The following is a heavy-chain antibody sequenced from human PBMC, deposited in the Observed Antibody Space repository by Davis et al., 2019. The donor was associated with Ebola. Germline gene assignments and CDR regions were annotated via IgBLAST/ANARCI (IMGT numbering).Heavy chain of an antibody. J-gene: IGHJ5*02. CDR1: GGSFSGYY. Sequence: PSETLSLTCAVYGGSFSGYYWSWIRQPPGKGLEWIGEISHSGSTNYNPSLKSRVTISVDTSKNQFSLKLISVTAADTAVYYCARGRGYAWGQGTLVTVSS. CDR2: ISHSGST. CDR3: ARGRGYA. D-gene: IGHD3-16*01. V-gene: IGHV4-34*01.